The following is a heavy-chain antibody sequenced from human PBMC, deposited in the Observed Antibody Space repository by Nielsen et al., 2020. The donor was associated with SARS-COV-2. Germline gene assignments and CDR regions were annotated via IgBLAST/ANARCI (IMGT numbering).Heavy chain of an antibody. D-gene: IGHD3-22*01. CDR2: INHSGST. V-gene: IGHV4-34*01. J-gene: IGHJ4*02. CDR1: GGSFSGYY. CDR3: ARVGSSGYYSDY. Sequence: SQTLSLTCAVYGGSFSGYYWSWIRQPPGKGLEWIGEINHSGSTNYNPSLKSRVTISVDTSKNQFSLKLSSVTAEDTAVYYCARVGSSGYYSDYWGQGTLVTVSS.